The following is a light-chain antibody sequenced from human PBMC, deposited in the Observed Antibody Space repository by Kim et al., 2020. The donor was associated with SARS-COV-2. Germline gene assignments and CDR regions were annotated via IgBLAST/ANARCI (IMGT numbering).Light chain of an antibody. Sequence: SASVGDRVTFTRRASQSINSRLAWYQQKPGKAPKLLIYDASSLESGVPARFSGGGSGTEFSLTISSLQPDDFATYYCQQYASYSYTFGQGTKLEI. CDR3: QQYASYSYT. J-gene: IGKJ2*01. CDR2: DAS. V-gene: IGKV1-5*01. CDR1: QSINSR.